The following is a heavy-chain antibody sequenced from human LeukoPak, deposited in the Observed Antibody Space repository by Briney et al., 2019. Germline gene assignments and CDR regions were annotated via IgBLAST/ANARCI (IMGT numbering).Heavy chain of an antibody. CDR1: GGSISNRNYH. V-gene: IGHV4-39*01. CDR3: ASGLRYFDLYY. CDR2: ICSSVSA. D-gene: IGHD3-9*01. Sequence: SETLSLTCTVSGGSISNRNYHWGWIRQPPGKGLEWILRICSSVSAYYNPSLKSRVTTAIDTSKNQFYLKLSSVTAADTAVYYCASGLRYFDLYYWGQGTLVTVSS. J-gene: IGHJ4*02.